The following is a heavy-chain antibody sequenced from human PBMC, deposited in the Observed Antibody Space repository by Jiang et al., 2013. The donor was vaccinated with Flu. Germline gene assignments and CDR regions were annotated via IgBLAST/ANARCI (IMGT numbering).Heavy chain of an antibody. CDR2: IYPGDSDT. V-gene: IGHV5-51*01. CDR1: GYSFTTYW. J-gene: IGHJ3*02. CDR3: ARQESGYSGYGPGAFDI. D-gene: IGHD5-12*01. Sequence: GAEVKKPGDSLRISCKTSGYSFTTYWIGWVRQMPGKGLEWMGIIYPGDSDTRYSPSFQGQVTISADKSISTAYLQWSSLKASDTAMYYCARQESGYSGYGPGAFDIWGQGTMVTVSS.